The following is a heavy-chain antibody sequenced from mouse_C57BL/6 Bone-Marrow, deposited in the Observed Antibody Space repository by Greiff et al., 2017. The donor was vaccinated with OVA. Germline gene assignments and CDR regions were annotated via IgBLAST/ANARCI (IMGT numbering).Heavy chain of an antibody. J-gene: IGHJ3*01. D-gene: IGHD2-4*01. Sequence: QVQLQQPGAELVRPGSSVKLSCKASGYTFTSYWMDWVKQRPGQGLEWIGNIYPSDSETHYNQKFKDKATLTVDKSSSTAYMQLSSLTSEDSAGYYCARPYDYDEEGVAYWGQGTLVTVSA. CDR3: ARPYDYDEEGVAY. V-gene: IGHV1-61*01. CDR2: IYPSDSET. CDR1: GYTFTSYW.